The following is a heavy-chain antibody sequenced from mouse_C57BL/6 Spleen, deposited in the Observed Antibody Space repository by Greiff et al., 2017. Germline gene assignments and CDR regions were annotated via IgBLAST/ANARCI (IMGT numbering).Heavy chain of an antibody. Sequence: VQLKESGPELVKPGASVKISCKASGYSFTDYNMNWVKQSNGKSLEWIGVINPNYGTTSYNQKFKSKATLTVDQSSSTAYMQLNSLTSEDSAVYYCARSGRPPYYAMDYWGQGTSVTVSS. V-gene: IGHV1-39*01. J-gene: IGHJ4*01. CDR1: GYSFTDYN. CDR3: ARSGRPPYYAMDY. CDR2: INPNYGTT.